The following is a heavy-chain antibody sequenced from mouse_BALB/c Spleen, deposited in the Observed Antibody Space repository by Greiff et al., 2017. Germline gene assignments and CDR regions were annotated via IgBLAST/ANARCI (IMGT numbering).Heavy chain of an antibody. D-gene: IGHD2-14*01. CDR3: ARGGYYRYADYAMDY. Sequence: LQQPGAELVKPGASVKMSCKASGYTFTSYNMHWVKQTPGQGLEWIGAIYPGNGDTSYNQKFKGKATLTADKSSSTAYMQLSSLTSEDSAVYYCARGGYYRYADYAMDYWGQGTSVTVSS. CDR2: IYPGNGDT. CDR1: GYTFTSYN. V-gene: IGHV1-12*01. J-gene: IGHJ4*01.